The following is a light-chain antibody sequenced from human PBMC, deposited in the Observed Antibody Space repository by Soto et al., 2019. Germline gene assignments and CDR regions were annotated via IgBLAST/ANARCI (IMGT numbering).Light chain of an antibody. Sequence: EIVMTQSPATLSVSPGERATLSCRASQYISSNLAWYQQKPGQAPRLLIYGASTRAAGIPARFSGSGSGSEFTLTIASLQSEDFGVYYCQQYHKWPPLTFGGGTKVEI. CDR1: QYISSN. V-gene: IGKV3-15*01. CDR3: QQYHKWPPLT. CDR2: GAS. J-gene: IGKJ4*01.